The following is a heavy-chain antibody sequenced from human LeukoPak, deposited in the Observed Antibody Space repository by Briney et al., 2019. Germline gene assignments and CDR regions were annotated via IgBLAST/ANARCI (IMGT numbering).Heavy chain of an antibody. CDR2: INPNSGGT. V-gene: IGHV1-2*02. CDR1: GYTFTGYY. Sequence: GASVKVSCKASGYTFTGYYMHWVRQAPGQGLEWMGWINPNSGGTNYAQKFQGRVTMTRDTSISTAYMELSRLRSDDTAVYYCASSYGSGSYYKVDYWGQGTLVTVSS. CDR3: ASSYGSGSYYKVDY. D-gene: IGHD3-10*01. J-gene: IGHJ4*02.